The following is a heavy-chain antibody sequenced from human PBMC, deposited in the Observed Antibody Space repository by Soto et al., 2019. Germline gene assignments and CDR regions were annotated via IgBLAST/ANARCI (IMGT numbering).Heavy chain of an antibody. J-gene: IGHJ1*01. CDR3: AREGGSSGWYGKNAEYFQH. CDR2: ISAYNGNT. Sequence: QVQLVQSGAEVKKPGASVKVSCKASGYTFTSYGISWVRQAPGQGLEWMGWISAYNGNTNYAQKLQGRATMTTDTSTSTAYMELRSLRSDDTAVYYCAREGGSSGWYGKNAEYFQHWGQGTLVTVSS. D-gene: IGHD6-19*01. CDR1: GYTFTSYG. V-gene: IGHV1-18*01.